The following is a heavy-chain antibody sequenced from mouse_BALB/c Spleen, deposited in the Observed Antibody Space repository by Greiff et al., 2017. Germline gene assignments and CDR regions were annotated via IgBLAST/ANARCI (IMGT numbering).Heavy chain of an antibody. CDR1: GFTFSSYA. CDR3: ARHDGYRYFDV. V-gene: IGHV5-9-3*01. Sequence: EVQLQESGGGLVKPGGSLKLSCAASGFTFSSYAMSWVRQTPEKRLEWVATISSGGSYTYYPDSVKGRFTISRDNAKNTLYLQMSSLRSEDTAMYYCARHDGYRYFDVWGAGTTVTVSS. CDR2: ISSGGSYT. D-gene: IGHD2-3*01. J-gene: IGHJ1*01.